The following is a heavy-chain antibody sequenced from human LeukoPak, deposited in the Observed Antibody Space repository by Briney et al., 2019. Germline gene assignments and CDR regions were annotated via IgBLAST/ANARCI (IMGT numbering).Heavy chain of an antibody. CDR1: GFTFSSYA. Sequence: GGSLRLSCAASGFTFSSYAMSWVRQAPGKGLEWVAAISGSGGSTYYADSVKGRFTISRDNSKNTLYLQMNSLRAEDTAVYYCARVDRSKQWLVHSYYYYMDVWGKGTTVTISS. J-gene: IGHJ6*03. D-gene: IGHD6-19*01. CDR3: ARVDRSKQWLVHSYYYYMDV. CDR2: ISGSGGST. V-gene: IGHV3-23*01.